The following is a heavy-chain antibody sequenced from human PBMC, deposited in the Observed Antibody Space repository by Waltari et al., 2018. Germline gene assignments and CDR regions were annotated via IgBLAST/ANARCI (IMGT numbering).Heavy chain of an antibody. V-gene: IGHV3-7*01. D-gene: IGHD6-19*01. J-gene: IGHJ5*02. Sequence: EVQLVESGGGLVQPGGSLRLSCVVSGLNFSRYWMSWVRQAPGQGLEGVANIKRDGSEIYYVDSVKDRFTIFRDNAKNSLYLEMNSLRVEDTAVYYCATEAGTTSVNWFDPWGQGTLVTVSS. CDR2: IKRDGSEI. CDR1: GLNFSRYW. CDR3: ATEAGTTSVNWFDP.